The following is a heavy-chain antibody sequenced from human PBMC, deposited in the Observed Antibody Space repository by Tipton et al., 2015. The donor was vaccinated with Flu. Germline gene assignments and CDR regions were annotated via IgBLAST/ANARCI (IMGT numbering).Heavy chain of an antibody. CDR1: GYKFTDYW. D-gene: IGHD6-19*01. V-gene: IGHV5-51*03. Sequence: QLVQSGAEVKKPGESLKISCKGSGYKFTDYWVGWVRQMPGRGLEWMGIIYPGDSDTRYSPSFQGQVTISVDKSISTAYLQWSSLKASDTAVYYCARPLAVAGVRGWDSWGRGTLLTVSS. J-gene: IGHJ4*02. CDR2: IYPGDSDT. CDR3: ARPLAVAGVRGWDS.